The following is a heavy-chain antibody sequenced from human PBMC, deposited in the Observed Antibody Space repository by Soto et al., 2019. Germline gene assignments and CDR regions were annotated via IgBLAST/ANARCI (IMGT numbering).Heavy chain of an antibody. CDR2: IYYSGST. CDR1: GGSISSGCYY. D-gene: IGHD5-18*01. V-gene: IGHV4-31*03. Sequence: TLSLTCTVPGGSISSGCYYWSWIRQHPGKGLEWIWYIYYSGSTYYNPSLKSRVTISVDTSKNQFSLKLSSVTAADTAVYYCARALGYGRFYYFDYWGQGTLVTVSS. CDR3: ARALGYGRFYYFDY. J-gene: IGHJ4*02.